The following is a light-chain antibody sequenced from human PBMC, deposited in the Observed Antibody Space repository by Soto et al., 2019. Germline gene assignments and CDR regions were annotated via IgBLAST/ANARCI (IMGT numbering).Light chain of an antibody. CDR2: DAS. J-gene: IGKJ5*01. CDR1: QSISSW. CDR3: QQYNNWPPVT. V-gene: IGKV1-5*01. Sequence: ASVGDRVTITCRASQSISSWLAWYQQKPGKAPKLLIYDASSLESGVPSRFSGSGSGTEFTLTISSLQSEDFAIYYCQQYNNWPPVTFGQGTRLEIK.